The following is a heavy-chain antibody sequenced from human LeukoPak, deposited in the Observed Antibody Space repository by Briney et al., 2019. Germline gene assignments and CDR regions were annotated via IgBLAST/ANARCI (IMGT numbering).Heavy chain of an antibody. J-gene: IGHJ5*02. CDR1: GGSFSVYY. Sequence: KPSETLSLTCAVYGGSFSVYYWSWIRQPPGKGLEWIGYIYYSGSTNYNPSLKSRVTISVDTSKNQFSLKLSSVTAADTAVYYCARYKRSKGYRTNWIDPWGQGTLVTVSS. V-gene: IGHV4-59*01. D-gene: IGHD2-15*01. CDR3: ARYKRSKGYRTNWIDP. CDR2: IYYSGST.